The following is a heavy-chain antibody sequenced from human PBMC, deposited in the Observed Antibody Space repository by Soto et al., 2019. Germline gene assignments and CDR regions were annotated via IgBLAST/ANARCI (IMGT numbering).Heavy chain of an antibody. J-gene: IGHJ3*02. CDR3: ARVVSGYYHDAFDI. Sequence: QLQLQESVSGLVKPSQTLSLTCAVSGGSISSGGYSWSWIRQPPGKGLELIGYIYHSGSTYYNPSLKSRVTITVDRSKNQFSLQLSSVTAADTAVYSCARVVSGYYHDAFDIWCQGTMVTFSS. CDR2: IYHSGST. D-gene: IGHD3-22*01. CDR1: GGSISSGGYS. V-gene: IGHV4-30-2*01.